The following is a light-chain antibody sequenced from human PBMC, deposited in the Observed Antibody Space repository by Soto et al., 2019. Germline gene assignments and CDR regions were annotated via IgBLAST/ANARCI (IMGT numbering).Light chain of an antibody. V-gene: IGKV3-20*01. CDR3: QQYGLSPWT. Sequence: EIVLTQSPGTLSLSPVERATLSCMASQTITTYLAWYQQKPGQAPRLLIYGESSRATGVPDRFSGSGSGTDFTLTINRLEPDDFAVYYCQQYGLSPWTFGQGTKVDIK. CDR1: QTITTY. J-gene: IGKJ1*01. CDR2: GES.